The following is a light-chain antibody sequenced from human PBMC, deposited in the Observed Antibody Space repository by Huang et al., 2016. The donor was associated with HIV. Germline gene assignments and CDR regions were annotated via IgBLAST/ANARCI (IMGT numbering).Light chain of an antibody. Sequence: EIVLTKSQATLSLSPGERATLSCRASQGFANYLAWYQQKPGQAPRLLTYDASNRATGIPAWFSGSGSGTGFTLTISSLEPEEFAVYYCQQRGNWHLTFGGGTNVEIK. CDR1: QGFANY. CDR3: QQRGNWHLT. CDR2: DAS. J-gene: IGKJ4*01. V-gene: IGKV3-11*01.